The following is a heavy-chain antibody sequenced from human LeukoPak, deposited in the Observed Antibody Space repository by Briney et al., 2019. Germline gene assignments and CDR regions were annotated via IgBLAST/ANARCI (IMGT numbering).Heavy chain of an antibody. CDR2: IKQGESER. J-gene: IGHJ3*02. CDR1: GFTFSSYG. D-gene: IGHD3-22*01. V-gene: IGHV3-7*04. Sequence: GGSLRLSCAASGFTFSSYGMHWVRQAPGKGLEWVASIKQGESERYYVDSVNGRFTISRDNAKNSLYLQMNSLRAEDTAVYYCARGDNSAFDIWGQGTMVTVSS. CDR3: ARGDNSAFDI.